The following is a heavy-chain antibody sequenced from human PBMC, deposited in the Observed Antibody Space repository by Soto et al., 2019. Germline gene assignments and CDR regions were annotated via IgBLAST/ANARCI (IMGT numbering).Heavy chain of an antibody. CDR2: IYSRGST. Sequence: SETLCVTWTVAGGSIRSDGCFWNRNRQHTGKGLERIGLIYSRGSTCYNPSLKSRVVKSSNTCKNQFCLKMTSVTAADTTVEDCARGGGDSFSAWGQRNLVTVSS. CDR3: ARGGGDSFSA. V-gene: IGHV4-31*02. CDR1: GGSIRSDGCF. D-gene: IGHD2-21*02. J-gene: IGHJ5*01.